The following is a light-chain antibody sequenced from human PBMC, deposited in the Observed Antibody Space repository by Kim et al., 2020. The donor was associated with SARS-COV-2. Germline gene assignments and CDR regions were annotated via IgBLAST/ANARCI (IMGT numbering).Light chain of an antibody. CDR2: GAF. CDR3: QQYNNWPLT. Sequence: VSPGERATLSGRASGSIKTNLAWYQQRPGQAPRRLIYGAFTRATDIPARFSGSGSGTEFTLTINGLQSEDIAVYYCQQYNNWPLTFGGGTKVDIK. J-gene: IGKJ4*01. CDR1: GSIKTN. V-gene: IGKV3-15*01.